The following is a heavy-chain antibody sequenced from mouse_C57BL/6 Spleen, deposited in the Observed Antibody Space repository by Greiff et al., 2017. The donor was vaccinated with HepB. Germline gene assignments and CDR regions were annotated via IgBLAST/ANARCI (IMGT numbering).Heavy chain of an antibody. V-gene: IGHV1-69*01. Sequence: QVQLQQPGAELVMPGASVKLSCKASGYTFTSYWMHWVKQRPGQGLEWIGEIDPSDSYTNYNQKFKGKSTLTVDKSSSTAYMQLSSLTSEDSAVYYCARFGLWYYYAMDYWGQGTSVTVSS. CDR3: ARFGLWYYYAMDY. D-gene: IGHD3-1*01. J-gene: IGHJ4*01. CDR2: IDPSDSYT. CDR1: GYTFTSYW.